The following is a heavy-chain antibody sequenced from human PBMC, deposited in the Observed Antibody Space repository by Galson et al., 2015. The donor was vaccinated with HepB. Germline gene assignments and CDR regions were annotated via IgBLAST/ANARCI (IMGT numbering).Heavy chain of an antibody. CDR1: GDSVSSNSAA. D-gene: IGHD2-15*01. V-gene: IGHV6-1*01. J-gene: IGHJ4*02. Sequence: GDSVSSNSAAWNWIRQSPSRGLEWLGRTYYRSKWYNDCAVSVKSRITINPDTSKNQFSLQLNSVTPEDTAVYYCARGSYCSGGSCYYFDYWGQGTLVTVSS. CDR3: ARGSYCSGGSCYYFDY. CDR2: TYYRSKWYN.